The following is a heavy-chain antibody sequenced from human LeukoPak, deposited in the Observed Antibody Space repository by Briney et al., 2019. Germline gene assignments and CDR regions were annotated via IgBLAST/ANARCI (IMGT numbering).Heavy chain of an antibody. CDR1: GFTFSTYA. D-gene: IGHD4-23*01. J-gene: IGHJ4*02. V-gene: IGHV3-48*03. CDR3: ARVPRWYVIDY. Sequence: GGSLRLSCSASGFTFSTYAMHWVRQAPGKGLEWVSYISSSGSTIYYADSVKGRFTISRDNAKNSLYLQMNSLRAEDTAVYYCARVPRWYVIDYWGQGTLVTVSS. CDR2: ISSSGSTI.